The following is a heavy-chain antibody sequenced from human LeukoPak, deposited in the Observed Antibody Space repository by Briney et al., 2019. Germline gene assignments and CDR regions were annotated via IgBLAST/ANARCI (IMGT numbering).Heavy chain of an antibody. J-gene: IGHJ4*02. V-gene: IGHV3-30*18. CDR2: LSYDGSNT. Sequence: PGGSLRLSCAASGFTFSSRAMYWVRQAPAKGLEWVAGLSYDGSNTYYLDSVKGRFTISGDTSKNTLYLQLDSLRTEDTAVYYCAKDPHQLILSIYFDDWGQGTLVTVSS. CDR3: AKDPHQLILSIYFDD. D-gene: IGHD2/OR15-2a*01. CDR1: GFTFSSRA.